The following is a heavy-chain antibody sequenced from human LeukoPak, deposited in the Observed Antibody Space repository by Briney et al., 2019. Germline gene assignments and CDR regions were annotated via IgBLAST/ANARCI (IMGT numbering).Heavy chain of an antibody. V-gene: IGHV4-61*02. Sequence: PSETLSLTCTVSGGSISSGSYDRSWIRQPAGKGLEWIGRIYISGGTNYSPSLKSRVTISVDTSKNQFSLKLSSVTAADTAVYYCASASIAVAGTRYYYYYMDVWGKGTTVTVSS. J-gene: IGHJ6*03. CDR3: ASASIAVAGTRYYYYYMDV. D-gene: IGHD6-19*01. CDR2: IYISGGT. CDR1: GGSISSGSYD.